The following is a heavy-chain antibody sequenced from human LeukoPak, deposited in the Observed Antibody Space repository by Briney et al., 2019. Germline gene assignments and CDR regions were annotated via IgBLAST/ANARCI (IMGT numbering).Heavy chain of an antibody. CDR1: GFTFSSYA. CDR2: ISGSGGST. D-gene: IGHD6-13*01. CDR3: ARETATGVSSSWYYDY. J-gene: IGHJ4*02. V-gene: IGHV3-23*01. Sequence: GGSLRLSCAASGFTFSSYAMSWVRQAPGKGLEWVSAISGSGGSTYYADSVKGRFTISRDNSKNTLYLQMGSLTTEDMAVYYCARETATGVSSSWYYDYWGQGTLVTVSS.